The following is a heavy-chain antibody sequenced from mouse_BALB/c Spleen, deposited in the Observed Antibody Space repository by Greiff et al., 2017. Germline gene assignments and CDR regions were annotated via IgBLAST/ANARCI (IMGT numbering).Heavy chain of an antibody. V-gene: IGHV1-7*01. D-gene: IGHD1-1*02. CDR1: GYTFTSYW. J-gene: IGHJ2*01. CDR2: INPSTGYT. Sequence: QVQLKQSGAELAKPGASVKMSCKASGYTFTSYWMHWVKQRPGQGLEWIGYINPSTGYTEYNQKFKDKATLTADKSSSTAYMQLSSLTSEDSAVYYCARGGESHFDHWGQGTTLTGSS. CDR3: ARGGESHFDH.